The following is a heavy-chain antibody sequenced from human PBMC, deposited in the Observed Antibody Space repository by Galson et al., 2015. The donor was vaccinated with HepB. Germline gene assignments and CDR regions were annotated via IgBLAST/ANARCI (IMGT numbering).Heavy chain of an antibody. D-gene: IGHD3-22*01. CDR2: FDPENGET. CDR1: GYTLTELS. J-gene: IGHJ4*02. V-gene: IGHV1-24*01. Sequence: SVKVSCKVSGYTLTELSMHWVRQAPGKGLEWMGGFDPENGETIYAQKFQGRVTMTEDTSTDTAYMELSSLRSEDTAVYYCASDRYDSSGYPPGGYWGQGTLVTVSS. CDR3: ASDRYDSSGYPPGGY.